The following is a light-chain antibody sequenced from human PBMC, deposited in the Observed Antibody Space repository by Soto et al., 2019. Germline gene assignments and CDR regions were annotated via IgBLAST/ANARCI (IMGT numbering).Light chain of an antibody. CDR3: QQYGTSPLT. CDR2: KAS. J-gene: IGKJ4*01. V-gene: IGKV1-5*03. CDR1: QSITGW. Sequence: DIQMTQSPSTLSASVGDRVTISCRASQSITGWLAWFQQKPGKAPKLLISKASNLESGVPSRFSGSGSGTDFTLTISGLQPDDFATYYCQQYGTSPLTFGGGTKVDIK.